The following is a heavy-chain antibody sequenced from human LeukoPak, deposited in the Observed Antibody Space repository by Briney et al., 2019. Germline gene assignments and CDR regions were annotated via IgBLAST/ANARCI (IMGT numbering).Heavy chain of an antibody. V-gene: IGHV4-30-4*02. J-gene: IGHJ5*02. CDR3: ARGGYCSSTCCYPIYWFDP. Sequence: SETLSLTCTVSAGSISSGDYYWSWIRHPPGKGLEWIRYIFYRGSTYYSPSLMSRATLSVHTSTNQFSLKLSSVTAAETAVYYCARGGYCSSTCCYPIYWFDPWSQGCLVTVYS. CDR1: AGSISSGDYY. CDR2: IFYRGST. D-gene: IGHD2-2*01.